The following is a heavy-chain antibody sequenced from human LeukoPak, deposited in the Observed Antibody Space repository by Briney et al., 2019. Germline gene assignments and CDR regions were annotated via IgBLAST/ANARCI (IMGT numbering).Heavy chain of an antibody. CDR1: GFSFSSYA. V-gene: IGHV3-30-3*01. CDR3: ARANRPFHSSGWYKDY. J-gene: IGHJ4*02. D-gene: IGHD6-19*01. CDR2: ISYDGSNQ. Sequence: GGSLRLSCAASGFSFSSYAMHWVRQAPGKGVEWVALISYDGSNQNYADSVKGRFTISRDNPKNTLYLQMNSLRAEDTDVYYCARANRPFHSSGWYKDYWGQGTLVTVSS.